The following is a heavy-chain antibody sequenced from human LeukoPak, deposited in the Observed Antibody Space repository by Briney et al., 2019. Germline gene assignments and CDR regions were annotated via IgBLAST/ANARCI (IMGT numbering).Heavy chain of an antibody. V-gene: IGHV4-39*07. J-gene: IGHJ4*02. CDR3: ARGEVGATTIDY. CDR2: IYYSGST. CDR1: GGSISSSSYY. Sequence: SETLSLTCTVSGGSISSSSYYWGWIRQPPGKGLEWIGSIYYSGSTYYNPSLKSRVTISVDTSKNQFSLKLSSVTAADTAVYYCARGEVGATTIDYWGQGTLVTVSS. D-gene: IGHD1-26*01.